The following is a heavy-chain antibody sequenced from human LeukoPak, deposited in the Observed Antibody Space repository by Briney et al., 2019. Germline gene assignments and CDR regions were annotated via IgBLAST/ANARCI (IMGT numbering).Heavy chain of an antibody. CDR1: GFTFSSYW. J-gene: IGHJ3*01. CDR2: IKQDGSEK. D-gene: IGHD3-22*01. CDR3: ARDRNYYDGTTYYDVFDV. Sequence: GGSLRLSCAASGFTFSSYWMSWVRQAPGKGLEWVANIKQDGSEKYYVDSVKGRFTISRDNAKNSLYLQMNSLRAEDTAIYYCARDRNYYDGTTYYDVFDVWGQGTLVTVSS. V-gene: IGHV3-7*05.